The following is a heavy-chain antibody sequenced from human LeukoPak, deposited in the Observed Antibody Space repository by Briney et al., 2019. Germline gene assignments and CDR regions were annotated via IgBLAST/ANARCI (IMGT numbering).Heavy chain of an antibody. D-gene: IGHD6-6*01. V-gene: IGHV1-46*01. CDR3: ALAARYYYYGMDV. J-gene: IGHJ6*02. CDR2: INPSGGST. CDR1: GYTFTNYY. Sequence: ASVKVSCKASGYTFTNYYMHWVRQAPGQGLEWMGIINPSGGSTSYAQKFQGRLTMTRDTSTSTVHMELSSLRSEDTAVYYCALAARYYYYGMDVWGQGTTVTVSS.